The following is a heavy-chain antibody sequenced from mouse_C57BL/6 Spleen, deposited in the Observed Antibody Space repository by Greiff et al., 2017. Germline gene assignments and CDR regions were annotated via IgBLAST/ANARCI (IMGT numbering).Heavy chain of an antibody. Sequence: LVESGAELVRPGASVTLSCKASGYTFTDYEMHWVKQTPVHGLEWIGAIDPETGGTAYNQKFKGKAILTADKSSSTAYMELRSLTSEDSAVYYCTKDDYDVAYWGQGTLVTVSA. J-gene: IGHJ3*01. V-gene: IGHV1-15*01. CDR3: TKDDYDVAY. D-gene: IGHD2-4*01. CDR2: IDPETGGT. CDR1: GYTFTDYE.